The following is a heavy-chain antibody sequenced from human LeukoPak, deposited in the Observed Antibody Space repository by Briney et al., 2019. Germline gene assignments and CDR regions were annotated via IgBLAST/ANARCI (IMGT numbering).Heavy chain of an antibody. J-gene: IGHJ3*02. D-gene: IGHD1-26*01. CDR1: GFTFDDYA. CDR3: ANGDGGSYTRAAFDT. Sequence: GGSLRLSCAASGFTFDDYAMHWVRQAPGKGLEWVSLISGDGGSTYYADSVKGRFTISRDNSKNSLYLQMNSLRTEDTALYYCANGDGGSYTRAAFDTWGQGTMVTVSS. V-gene: IGHV3-43*02. CDR2: ISGDGGST.